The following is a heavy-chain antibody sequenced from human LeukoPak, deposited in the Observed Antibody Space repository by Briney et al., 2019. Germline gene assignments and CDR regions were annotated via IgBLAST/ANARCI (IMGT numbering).Heavy chain of an antibody. CDR2: ISGSGGST. CDR3: AKPGVHPYYFDY. Sequence: GGSLRLSCAASGFTFSSYAMSWIRQAPGKGLEWVSAISGSGGSTYYADSVKGRFTISRDNSKNTLYLQINSLRAEDTAVYYCAKPGVHPYYFDYWGQGTLVTVSS. CDR1: GFTFSSYA. J-gene: IGHJ4*02. V-gene: IGHV3-23*01. D-gene: IGHD3-10*01.